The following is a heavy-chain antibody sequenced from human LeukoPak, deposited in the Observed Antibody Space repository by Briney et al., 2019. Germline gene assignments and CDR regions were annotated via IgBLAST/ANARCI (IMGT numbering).Heavy chain of an antibody. CDR2: IYYDGNT. J-gene: IGHJ6*02. Sequence: SETLSLTCSVSDGSINSYYWNWIRRPPGKGLEWIGYIYYDGNTNYSPSLKSRVTMSVDTSKNLFSLKVSSVTAADTAVYYCARGRSNYYGMDVWGQGTTVTVSS. D-gene: IGHD1-26*01. CDR3: ARGRSNYYGMDV. V-gene: IGHV4-59*01. CDR1: DGSINSYY.